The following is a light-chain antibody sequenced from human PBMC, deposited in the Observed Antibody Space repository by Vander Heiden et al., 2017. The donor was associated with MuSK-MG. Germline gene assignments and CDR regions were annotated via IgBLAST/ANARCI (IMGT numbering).Light chain of an antibody. V-gene: IGLV3-1*01. CDR1: KLEDKY. Sequence: SYALTQPPSVSVSPGQPATITCSGDKLEDKYVCWYQQRPGQSPVPVIYEDNKRPSGTPERFSGSNSGNTATLTISGTQAVDEDDYYCQAGDDSTAAFGGGTKLTVL. CDR2: EDN. CDR3: QAGDDSTAA. J-gene: IGLJ2*01.